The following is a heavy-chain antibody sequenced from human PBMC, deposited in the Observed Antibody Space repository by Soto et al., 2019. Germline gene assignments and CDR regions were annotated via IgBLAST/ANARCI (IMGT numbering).Heavy chain of an antibody. CDR2: IYSGGST. V-gene: IGHV3-53*04. CDR3: ARETRITIFGVVIEDYYMDV. Sequence: EVQLVESGGGLVQPGGSLRLSCAASGFTVSSNYMSWVRQAPGKGLEWVSVIYSGGSTYYADSVKGRFTISRHNSKNTLYLQMNSLRAEDTAVYYRARETRITIFGVVIEDYYMDVWGKGTTVTVSS. J-gene: IGHJ6*03. D-gene: IGHD3-3*01. CDR1: GFTVSSNY.